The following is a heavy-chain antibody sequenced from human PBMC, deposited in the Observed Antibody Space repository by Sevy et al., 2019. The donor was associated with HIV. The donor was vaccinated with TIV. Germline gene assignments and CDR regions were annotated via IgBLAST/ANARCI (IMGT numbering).Heavy chain of an antibody. CDR1: GGSISSYY. CDR2: IYYSGST. J-gene: IGHJ6*02. D-gene: IGHD3-10*01. V-gene: IGHV4-59*01. Sequence: SETLSLTCTVSGGSISSYYWSWIRQPPGKGLEWIGYIYYSGSTNYNPSLKSRVTISVDTSKNQFSLKLSSVTAADTAVYYWSRDFVMLGSGSPYYYGMDVWGQGTTVTVSS. CDR3: SRDFVMLGSGSPYYYGMDV.